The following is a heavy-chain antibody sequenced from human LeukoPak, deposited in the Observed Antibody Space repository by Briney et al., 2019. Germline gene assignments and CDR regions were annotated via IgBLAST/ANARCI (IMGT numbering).Heavy chain of an antibody. V-gene: IGHV3-23*01. D-gene: IGHD3-22*01. CDR3: AKDRYYYDSSGTFDY. CDR2: ISGSGGST. J-gene: IGHJ4*02. CDR1: GFTFSSYA. Sequence: GGSLRLSCAASGFTFSSYAMSWVRQAPGKGPEWVSAISGSGGSTYYADSVKGRFTISRDNSKNTLYLQMNSLRAEDTAVYYCAKDRYYYDSSGTFDYWGQGTLVTVSS.